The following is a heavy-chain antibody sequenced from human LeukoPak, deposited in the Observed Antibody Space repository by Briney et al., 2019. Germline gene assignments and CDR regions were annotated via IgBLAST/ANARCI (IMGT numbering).Heavy chain of an antibody. D-gene: IGHD6-19*01. CDR2: ISSSGSTV. CDR3: ARGPSVGSGWSPDL. V-gene: IGHV3-48*03. CDR1: GFTFRNYE. J-gene: IGHJ5*02. Sequence: GGSLRLSGAASGFTFRNYEMNWVRQAPEKGLEWVSYISSSGSTVYYADSVEGRFTISRDNAKNSLYLQMNSLRAEDTALYYCARGPSVGSGWSPDLWGQGTLVTVSS.